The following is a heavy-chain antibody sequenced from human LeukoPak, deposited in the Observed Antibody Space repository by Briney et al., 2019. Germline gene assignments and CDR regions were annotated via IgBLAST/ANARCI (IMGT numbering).Heavy chain of an antibody. CDR1: GYTFSGYY. V-gene: IGHV1-2*04. CDR3: ARGRGIQLWYHFDY. Sequence: GASVKVSCKASGYTFSGYYIHWVRQAPGQGLDWMGRINPNSGGTNYAQKFQGWVTMTRDTSISTAYMELSRLRSDDTAVYYCARGRGIQLWYHFDYWGQGTLVTVSS. D-gene: IGHD5-18*01. J-gene: IGHJ4*02. CDR2: INPNSGGT.